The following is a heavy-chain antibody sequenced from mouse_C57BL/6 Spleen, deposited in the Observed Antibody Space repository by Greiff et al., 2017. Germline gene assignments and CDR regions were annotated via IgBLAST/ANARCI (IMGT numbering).Heavy chain of an antibody. CDR1: GYTFTSYW. J-gene: IGHJ4*01. D-gene: IGHD2-2*01. CDR2: IDPSDSET. Sequence: VQLQQSGAELVRPGSSVKLSCKASGYTFTSYWMHWVKQRPIQGLEWIGNIDPSDSETHYNQKFKDKATLTVDKSSSTAYMQLSSLTSEDSAVYYCARYYGYDDYYAMDYWGQGTSVTVSS. CDR3: ARYYGYDDYYAMDY. V-gene: IGHV1-52*01.